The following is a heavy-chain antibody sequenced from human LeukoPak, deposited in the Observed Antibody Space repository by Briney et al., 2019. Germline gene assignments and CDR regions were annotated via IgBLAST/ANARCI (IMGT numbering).Heavy chain of an antibody. CDR1: GFTFSSYS. V-gene: IGHV3-48*01. Sequence: GGSLRLSCAASGFTFSSYSMNWVRQAPGKGLEWVSYISSSSSTIYYADSVKGRFTISRDNAKNSLYLQMNSLRAEDTAVYYCARGYCSGGSCYWDYFDYWGQGTLVTVSS. CDR3: ARGYCSGGSCYWDYFDY. J-gene: IGHJ4*02. D-gene: IGHD2-15*01. CDR2: ISSSSSTI.